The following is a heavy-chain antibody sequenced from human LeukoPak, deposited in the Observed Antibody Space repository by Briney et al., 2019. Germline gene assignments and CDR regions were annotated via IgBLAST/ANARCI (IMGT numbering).Heavy chain of an antibody. CDR2: ISSSSSYI. D-gene: IGHD3-22*01. Sequence: PGGSLRLSCAASGFTFSSYSMNWVRQAPGKGREWVSSISSSSSYIYYADSVKGRFTISRDNSKNTLYLQMNSLRAEDTAVYYCAKVAYDDDAFDIWGQGTMVTVSS. CDR3: AKVAYDDDAFDI. V-gene: IGHV3-21*04. CDR1: GFTFSSYS. J-gene: IGHJ3*02.